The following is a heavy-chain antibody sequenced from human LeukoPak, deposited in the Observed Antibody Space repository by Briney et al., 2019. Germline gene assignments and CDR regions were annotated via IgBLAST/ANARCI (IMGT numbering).Heavy chain of an antibody. CDR1: GFTFRSYA. V-gene: IGHV3-23*01. CDR3: PRKYDSSGYFDY. D-gene: IGHD3-22*01. CDR2: ISESGGTR. Sequence: PGGSLRLSCAASGFTFRSYALSWVRQAPGKGLEWVSAISESGGTRNYVDSVKGRFTISRDNSKNTLYLQMDSLRAEDTAVYYCPRKYDSSGYFDYWGQGTLVTVSS. J-gene: IGHJ4*02.